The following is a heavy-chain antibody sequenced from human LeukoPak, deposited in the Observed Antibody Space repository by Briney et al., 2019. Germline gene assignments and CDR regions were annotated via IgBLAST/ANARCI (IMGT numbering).Heavy chain of an antibody. V-gene: IGHV4-39*07. CDR3: ARQVNGYCSGGSCYSGDYYYMDV. CDR2: IFYSGST. D-gene: IGHD2-15*01. Sequence: SETLSLTCTVSGGSISTSNYYWGWIRQPPGKGLEWIGNIFYSGSTSYNPSLKSRVTISVDTSKNQFSLKLSSVTAADTAVYYCARQVNGYCSGGSCYSGDYYYMDVWGKGTTVTISS. CDR1: GGSISTSNYY. J-gene: IGHJ6*03.